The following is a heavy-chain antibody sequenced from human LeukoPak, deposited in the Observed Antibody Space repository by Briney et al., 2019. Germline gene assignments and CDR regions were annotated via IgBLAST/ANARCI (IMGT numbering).Heavy chain of an antibody. Sequence: PSETLSLTCTVSGGSISSYYWSWIRQPPGKGLEWIGYIYYSGSTNYSPSLKSRVTISVDTSKNQFSLKLSSVTAADTAVYYCARPRIAVTFDYWGQGTLVTVSS. CDR1: GGSISSYY. CDR2: IYYSGST. D-gene: IGHD6-19*01. J-gene: IGHJ4*02. V-gene: IGHV4-59*01. CDR3: ARPRIAVTFDY.